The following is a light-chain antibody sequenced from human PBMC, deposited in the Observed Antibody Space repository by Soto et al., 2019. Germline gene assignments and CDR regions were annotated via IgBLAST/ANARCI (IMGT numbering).Light chain of an antibody. CDR2: EVS. V-gene: IGLV2-14*01. CDR3: TSYRSTSTRYV. J-gene: IGLJ1*01. CDR1: SSDVGGYNY. Sequence: QSALAQPASVSGSPGQSITISCTGTSSDVGGYNYVSWYQQNPGKAPKLMIYEVSNRPSGASNRFSGSKSGNTASLTISGLQAEDEADYYCTSYRSTSTRYVFGTGTKVTVL.